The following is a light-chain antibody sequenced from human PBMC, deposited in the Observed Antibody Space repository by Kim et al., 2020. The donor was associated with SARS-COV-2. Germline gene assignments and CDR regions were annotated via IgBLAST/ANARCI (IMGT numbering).Light chain of an antibody. Sequence: SASVGDRVTITCRATQSINNWVAWFQQKPGKAPSLLMYDASSLESGVPSRFSGSGSGTEFALTISSLQPDDFATYYCQQYDSYPYSFGQGTKLEI. CDR3: QQYDSYPYS. CDR2: DAS. J-gene: IGKJ2*03. CDR1: QSINNW. V-gene: IGKV1-5*01.